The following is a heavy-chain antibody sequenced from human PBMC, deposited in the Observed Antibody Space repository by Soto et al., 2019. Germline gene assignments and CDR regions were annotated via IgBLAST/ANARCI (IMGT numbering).Heavy chain of an antibody. Sequence: PGGSLRLSCSASGFTFTNFYMHWVRQAPGKGLEFVSHINIDGGTTYYGDSVKGRFTISRDNSKNTLFLQVSSLRIEFTAVYYCARDPSVVAAAGIYYYYYGMDVWGQGTTVTVSS. CDR3: ARDPSVVAAAGIYYYYYGMDV. CDR2: INIDGGTT. D-gene: IGHD6-13*01. V-gene: IGHV3-64D*06. CDR1: GFTFTNFY. J-gene: IGHJ6*02.